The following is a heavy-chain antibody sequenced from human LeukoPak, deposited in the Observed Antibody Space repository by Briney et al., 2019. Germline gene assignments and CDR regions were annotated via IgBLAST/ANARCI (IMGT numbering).Heavy chain of an antibody. D-gene: IGHD6-19*01. J-gene: IGHJ4*02. CDR3: VKEQARGWYRVADY. V-gene: IGHV3-30*18. CDR2: VSYDGSEK. CDR1: GFAFSDCG. Sequence: GGSLRLSCAASGFAFSDCGMHWVRQAPGKGLEWVAVVSYDGSEKHYGDSVKGRVTISRDISRSTLHLQMNSLRVEDTGIYYCVKEQARGWYRVADYWGQGTLVTVSS.